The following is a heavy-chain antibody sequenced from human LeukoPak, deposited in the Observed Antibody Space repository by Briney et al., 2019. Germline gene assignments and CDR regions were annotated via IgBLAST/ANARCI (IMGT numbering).Heavy chain of an antibody. D-gene: IGHD3-10*01. V-gene: IGHV3-23*01. CDR2: VSTGGAAT. Sequence: PGGSLRLSCAASGFTFSSFSMNWVRQAPGKGLEWVSTVSTGGAATYYADSVKGRFTISRDNSENTLYLQMNSLRAEDTAVYYCAKKGCAGSGTYSYYFDYWGQGTLVTVSS. J-gene: IGHJ4*02. CDR3: AKKGCAGSGTYSYYFDY. CDR1: GFTFSSFS.